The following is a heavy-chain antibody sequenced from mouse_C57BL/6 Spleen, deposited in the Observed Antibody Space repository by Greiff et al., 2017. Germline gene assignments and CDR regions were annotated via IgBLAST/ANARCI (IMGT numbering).Heavy chain of an antibody. CDR3: ASRRDPFAY. CDR1: GYTFTSYW. J-gene: IGHJ3*01. Sequence: VQLQQPGAELVKPGASVKLSCKASGYTFTSYWMQWVKQRPGQGLEWIGEIDPSDSYTNYNQKFKGKATLTVDTSSSTAYMQLSSLTSEDSAVYYCASRRDPFAYWGQGTLVTVSA. V-gene: IGHV1-50*01. CDR2: IDPSDSYT.